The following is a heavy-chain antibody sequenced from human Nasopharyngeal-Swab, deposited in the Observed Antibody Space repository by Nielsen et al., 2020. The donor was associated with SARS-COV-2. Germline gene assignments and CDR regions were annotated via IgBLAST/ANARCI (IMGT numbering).Heavy chain of an antibody. CDR1: GFPFDDYG. D-gene: IGHD5-24*01. Sequence: GESLKISCAASGFPFDDYGMNWVRQAPGKGLEWVAGINWNGGSTGYADSVRGRFTISRDNAKNSLYLQLNSLRAEDTAFYYCARDRGDGYNLGAFDIWGQGTMVTVSS. CDR3: ARDRGDGYNLGAFDI. V-gene: IGHV3-20*04. J-gene: IGHJ3*02. CDR2: INWNGGST.